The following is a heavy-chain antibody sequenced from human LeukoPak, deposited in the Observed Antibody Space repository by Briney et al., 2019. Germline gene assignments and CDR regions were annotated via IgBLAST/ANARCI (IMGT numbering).Heavy chain of an antibody. V-gene: IGHV4-59*01. Sequence: SETLSLTCTVSGGSMDSYYWGWIRQPPGKGLEWIGYIYNSGSGTTNHNPSLKSRVTISVDPSKNQFSLKLSSVTAADTAVYYCARDSGADLLWGQGTLVTVSS. D-gene: IGHD7-27*01. J-gene: IGHJ4*02. CDR1: GGSMDSYY. CDR3: ARDSGADLL. CDR2: IYNSGSGTT.